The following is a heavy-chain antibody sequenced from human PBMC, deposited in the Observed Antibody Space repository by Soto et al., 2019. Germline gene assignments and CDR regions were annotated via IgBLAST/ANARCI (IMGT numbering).Heavy chain of an antibody. J-gene: IGHJ4*02. CDR1: GFTYTNYA. CDR2: IRTTGVKR. CDR3: AKESAARGIDY. D-gene: IGHD6-6*01. Sequence: EVRLLESGGGLVQPGGSLRLSCAAPGFTYTNYAMTWVRQTPGKGLESVSNIRTTGVKRYYEDSVKSRFTISRDNSENTGYLQMTSLRVYDTALYYCAKESAARGIDYWCAGTLVAVSS. V-gene: IGHV3-23*01.